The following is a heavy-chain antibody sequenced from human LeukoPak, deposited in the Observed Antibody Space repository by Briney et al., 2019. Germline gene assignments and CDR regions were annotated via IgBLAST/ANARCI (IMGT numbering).Heavy chain of an antibody. J-gene: IGHJ3*02. CDR1: GFTFSNAW. D-gene: IGHD6-19*01. Sequence: GGSLRLSCAASGFTFSNAWMSWVRQAPGKGLEWVGRTKSKTDGGTTDYAAPVKGRFTISRDDSKNTLYLQMNSLKTEDTAVYYCTTYSSGIWGQGTMVTVSS. CDR3: TTYSSGI. CDR2: TKSKTDGGTT. V-gene: IGHV3-15*01.